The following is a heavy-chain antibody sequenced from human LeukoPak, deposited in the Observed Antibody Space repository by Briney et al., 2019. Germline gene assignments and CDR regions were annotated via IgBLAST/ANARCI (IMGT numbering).Heavy chain of an antibody. CDR1: GFTFSIYA. J-gene: IGHJ4*02. CDR2: LGGSETST. D-gene: IGHD4-17*01. Sequence: GGSLGLSCAASGFTFSIYALSWVRQAPGKGLEWVSVLGGSETSTSYADSVKGRFTISRDNSKNTLYLQMNSLRAEDTAVYYCTRAWGFYGDYLLGYFDSWGQGTLVTVSS. CDR3: TRAWGFYGDYLLGYFDS. V-gene: IGHV3-23*01.